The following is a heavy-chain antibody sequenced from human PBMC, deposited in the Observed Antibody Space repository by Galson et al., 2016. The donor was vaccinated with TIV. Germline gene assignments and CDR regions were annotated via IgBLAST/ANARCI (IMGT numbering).Heavy chain of an antibody. CDR2: IGTVGDT. J-gene: IGHJ4*02. CDR3: VRAPFSGNYYYFDY. CDR1: GFTFSSYD. Sequence: SLRLSCAASGFTFSSYDMRWVRQGIGKGLEWVSGIGTVGDTYYPASVKGRFSISREDAKNSLYLQMNSLRAGDTAIYYCVRAPFSGNYYYFDYWGQGILVTVSS. V-gene: IGHV3-13*04. D-gene: IGHD1-26*01.